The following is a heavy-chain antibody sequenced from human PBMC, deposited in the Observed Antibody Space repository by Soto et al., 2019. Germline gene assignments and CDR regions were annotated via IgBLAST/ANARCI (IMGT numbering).Heavy chain of an antibody. CDR2: INHSGST. Sequence: QVQLQQWGAGLLKPSETLSLTCAVYGGSFSGYYWSWIRQPPGKGLEWIGEINHSGSTNYNPSLKRRVNISVATSTTQFSLQLSSVTAVDTAVYYCARGGTVTVTTKPYWYFDLWGRGTLVTVSS. J-gene: IGHJ2*01. CDR3: ARGGTVTVTTKPYWYFDL. V-gene: IGHV4-34*01. D-gene: IGHD4-17*01. CDR1: GGSFSGYY.